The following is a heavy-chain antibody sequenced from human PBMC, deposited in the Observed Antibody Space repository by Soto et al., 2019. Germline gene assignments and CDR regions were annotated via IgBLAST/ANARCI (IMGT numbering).Heavy chain of an antibody. J-gene: IGHJ4*02. D-gene: IGHD3-22*01. CDR2: IIPIFGTA. Sequence: ASVKVSCKASGGTFSSYAISWVRQAPGQGLEWMGGIIPIFGTANYAQKFQGRVTITADESTSTAYMELSSLRSEDTAVYYCARAPSNYDSSGYPDYWGQGTLVTVS. V-gene: IGHV1-69*13. CDR1: GGTFSSYA. CDR3: ARAPSNYDSSGYPDY.